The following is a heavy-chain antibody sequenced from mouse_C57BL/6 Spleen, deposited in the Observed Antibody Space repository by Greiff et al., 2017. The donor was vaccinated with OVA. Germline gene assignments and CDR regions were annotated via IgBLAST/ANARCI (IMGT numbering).Heavy chain of an antibody. V-gene: IGHV1-85*01. D-gene: IGHD1-1*01. CDR3: ARGVLRGHWYFDV. CDR1: GYTFTSYD. J-gene: IGHJ1*03. Sequence: VHLVESGPELVKPGASVKLSCKASGYTFTSYDINWVKQRPGQGLEWIGWIYPRDGSTKYHEKFKGKATLTVDTSSSTAYMELHSLTSEDSAVYFGARGVLRGHWYFDVWGTGTTVTVSS. CDR2: IYPRDGST.